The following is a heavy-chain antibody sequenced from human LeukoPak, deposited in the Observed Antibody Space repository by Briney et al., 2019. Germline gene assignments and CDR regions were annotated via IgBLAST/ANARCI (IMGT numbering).Heavy chain of an antibody. Sequence: PGGSLRLSCAASGFTFSSYSMNWVRQAPGKGLEWVSSISSSSSYIYYADSVKGRFTISRDNAKNSLYLQTNSLRAEDTAVYYCAREIFEYSSSYRTFDYWGQGTLVTVSS. V-gene: IGHV3-21*01. J-gene: IGHJ4*02. CDR3: AREIFEYSSSYRTFDY. CDR2: ISSSSSYI. D-gene: IGHD6-6*01. CDR1: GFTFSSYS.